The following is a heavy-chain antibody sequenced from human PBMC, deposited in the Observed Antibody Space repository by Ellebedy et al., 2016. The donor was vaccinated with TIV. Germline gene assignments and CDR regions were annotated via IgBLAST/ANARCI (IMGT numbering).Heavy chain of an antibody. CDR1: GCSISSYY. D-gene: IGHD3-9*01. V-gene: IGHV4-59*01. Sequence: SETLSLTCTVSGCSISSYYWSWIRQPPGKGLEWIGYINYSGSTNYNPSLKSRVTISVDTSKNQFSLKLSSVTAADTAVYYCARDSPKTLRYFDWPEGAFDIWGQGTMVTVSS. CDR2: INYSGST. CDR3: ARDSPKTLRYFDWPEGAFDI. J-gene: IGHJ3*02.